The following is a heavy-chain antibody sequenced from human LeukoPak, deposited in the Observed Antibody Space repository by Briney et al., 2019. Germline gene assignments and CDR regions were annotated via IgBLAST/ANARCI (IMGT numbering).Heavy chain of an antibody. Sequence: PGRSLRLSCAAPGIPFSSFGMHWLRQAPGKGLEWVAFIWYDGSNKYYADSVKGRFTISRDNSKNTLYLQMNSLTAEDTAVYYCARARHGILTGYYLDYWGQGTLVTVSS. D-gene: IGHD3-9*01. V-gene: IGHV3-33*01. CDR1: GIPFSSFG. CDR3: ARARHGILTGYYLDY. CDR2: IWYDGSNK. J-gene: IGHJ4*02.